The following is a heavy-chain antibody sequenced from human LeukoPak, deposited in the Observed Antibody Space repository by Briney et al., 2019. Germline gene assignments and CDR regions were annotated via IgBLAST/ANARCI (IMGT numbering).Heavy chain of an antibody. D-gene: IGHD2-2*01. Sequence: SETLSLTCTVSGGSISSGDYYWSWIRQPPGKGLEWIGYICYSGSTYYNPSLKSRVTISVDTSKNQFPLKLSSVTAADTAVYYCAREGRVVPAARLWGQGTMVTVSS. CDR3: AREGRVVPAARL. CDR1: GGSISSGDYY. J-gene: IGHJ3*01. CDR2: ICYSGST. V-gene: IGHV4-30-4*01.